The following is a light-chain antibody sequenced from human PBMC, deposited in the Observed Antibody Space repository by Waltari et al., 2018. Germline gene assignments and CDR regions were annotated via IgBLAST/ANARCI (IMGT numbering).Light chain of an antibody. CDR1: SGINVGMYR. CDR3: MIWHSSAWV. Sequence: QAVLTQPSSLSASPGASASLTCTFRSGINVGMYRIYWYQQKPGSPPQYLLRYKSDSDNQQGSGVPVRFSGSIDASANAGILLISRLQSEDEADCYCMIWHSSAWVFGGGTKLTVL. CDR2: YKSDSDN. J-gene: IGLJ3*02. V-gene: IGLV5-45*02.